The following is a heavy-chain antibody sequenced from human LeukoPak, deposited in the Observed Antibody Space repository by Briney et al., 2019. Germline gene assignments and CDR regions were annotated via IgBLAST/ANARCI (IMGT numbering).Heavy chain of an antibody. J-gene: IGHJ6*03. V-gene: IGHV3-33*06. Sequence: GRSLGLSCAASGFTFSSYGMHWVRQAPGKGLEWVAVIWYDGSNKYYADSVKGRFTISRDNSKNTLYLQMNSLRAEDTAVYYCAKDDSVVNDYMDVWGKGTTVTVSS. CDR1: GFTFSSYG. CDR3: AKDDSVVNDYMDV. CDR2: IWYDGSNK. D-gene: IGHD3-22*01.